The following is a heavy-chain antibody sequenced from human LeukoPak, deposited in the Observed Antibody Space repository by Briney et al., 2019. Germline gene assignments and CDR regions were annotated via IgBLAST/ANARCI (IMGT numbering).Heavy chain of an antibody. CDR2: INHSGST. CDR1: GGSISSSSYY. V-gene: IGHV4-39*07. CDR3: ARGRWKIFGVVHWYFDL. Sequence: PSETPSLTCTVSGGSISSSSYYWGWIRQPPGKGLEWIGEINHSGSTNYNPSLKSRVTISVDTSKNQFSLKLSSVTAADTAVYYCARGRWKIFGVVHWYFDLWGRGTLVTVSS. D-gene: IGHD3-3*01. J-gene: IGHJ2*01.